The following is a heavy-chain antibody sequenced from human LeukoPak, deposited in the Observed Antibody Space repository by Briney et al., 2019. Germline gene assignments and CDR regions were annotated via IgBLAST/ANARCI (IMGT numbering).Heavy chain of an antibody. CDR1: GFTFGKYW. Sequence: PGGSLRLSCVASGFTFGKYWMSWVRQAPGKGLEWVSVIYSGGSTYYADSVKGRFTISRDNSKNTLYLQMNSLRAEDTAVYYCARVSGSWRYYFDYWGQGTLVTVPS. J-gene: IGHJ4*02. D-gene: IGHD6-13*01. CDR2: IYSGGST. CDR3: ARVSGSWRYYFDY. V-gene: IGHV3-53*01.